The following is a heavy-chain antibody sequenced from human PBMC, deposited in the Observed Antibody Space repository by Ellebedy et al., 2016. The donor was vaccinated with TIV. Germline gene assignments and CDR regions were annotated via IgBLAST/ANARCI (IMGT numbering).Heavy chain of an antibody. CDR3: AKGGAYDSLTYYYYYMDV. CDR2: ISRGSTST. V-gene: IGHV3-11*06. D-gene: IGHD5-12*01. Sequence: GGSLRLSXAASGFDFSDYYMNWIRQAPGKGLEWVAHISRGSTSTRYSDSVKGRFTISRDNLKNTLFLQMNSLRPEDTAVYYCAKGGAYDSLTYYYYYMDVWGEGTTVTVSS. J-gene: IGHJ6*03. CDR1: GFDFSDYY.